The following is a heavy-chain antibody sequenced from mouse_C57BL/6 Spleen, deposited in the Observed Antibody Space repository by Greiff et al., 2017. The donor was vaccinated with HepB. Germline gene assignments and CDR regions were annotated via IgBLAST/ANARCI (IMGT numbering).Heavy chain of an antibody. Sequence: ESGPGLVKPSQSLSLTCSVTGYSITSGYYWNWIRQFPGNKLEWMGYISYDGSNNYNPSLKNRISITRDTSKNQFFLKLNSVTTEDTATYYCARDSSGYHAMDYWGQGTSVTVSS. CDR2: ISYDGSN. CDR1: GYSITSGYY. J-gene: IGHJ4*01. V-gene: IGHV3-6*01. CDR3: ARDSSGYHAMDY. D-gene: IGHD3-2*02.